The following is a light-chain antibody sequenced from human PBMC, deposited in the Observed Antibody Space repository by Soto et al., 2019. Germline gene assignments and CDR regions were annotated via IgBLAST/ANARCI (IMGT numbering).Light chain of an antibody. V-gene: IGKV3-11*01. CDR2: DAS. J-gene: IGKJ4*01. CDR3: PQRSNWPHT. CDR1: QSVSSY. Sequence: EIVLTQSPATLSLSPGERATLSCRASQSVSSYLAWYQQKPGQAPRLLIYDASNRATGIPARLSGSGSGTAFTRTISSLEPEGFAVYYWPQRSNWPHTFGGGPKVEIK.